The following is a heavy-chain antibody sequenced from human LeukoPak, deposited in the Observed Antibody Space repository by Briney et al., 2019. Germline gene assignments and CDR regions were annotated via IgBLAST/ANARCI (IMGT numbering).Heavy chain of an antibody. J-gene: IGHJ4*02. D-gene: IGHD5-24*01. CDR1: GFTFSNYW. V-gene: IGHV3-74*01. Sequence: GGSLRLSCAASGFTFSNYWMHWVRQAPGKGLVWVSSTKSIGRTTSYADSVKGRFTISRDNAKNTLYLQMNSLRVEDTAVYYCARDGRLDGYNGIVDNWGQGTLVTVSS. CDR3: ARDGRLDGYNGIVDN. CDR2: TKSIGRTT.